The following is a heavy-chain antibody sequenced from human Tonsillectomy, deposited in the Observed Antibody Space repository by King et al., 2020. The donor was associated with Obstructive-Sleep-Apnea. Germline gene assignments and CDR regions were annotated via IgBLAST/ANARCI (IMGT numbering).Heavy chain of an antibody. CDR1: GFSFSDYS. D-gene: IGHD6-6*01. J-gene: IGHJ3*02. Sequence: VQLVESGGGLVQPGGSLRLSCVASGFSFSDYSMNWVRQAPGKGLEWVSYISDSSSSIFYAQSVKGRFTISRDNAKNSLYLQMNSLRAEDTGVYYCAEDGEYSSIWGQGTMVTVS. CDR3: AEDGEYSSI. CDR2: ISDSSSSI. V-gene: IGHV3-48*04.